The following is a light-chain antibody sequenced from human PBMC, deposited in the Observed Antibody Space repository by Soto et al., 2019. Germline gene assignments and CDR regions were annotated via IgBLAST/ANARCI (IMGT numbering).Light chain of an antibody. J-gene: IGKJ5*01. Sequence: DIQMTQSPSTMTASVGDRVTITCRASQDISNWLAWYQHKPGKGPKLLIYGASTLESGVPSRFSGSGSGTDFTLTISSLQPEDFATYYCQQANSFLSITFGKGTRLEIK. V-gene: IGKV1D-12*01. CDR3: QQANSFLSIT. CDR1: QDISNW. CDR2: GAS.